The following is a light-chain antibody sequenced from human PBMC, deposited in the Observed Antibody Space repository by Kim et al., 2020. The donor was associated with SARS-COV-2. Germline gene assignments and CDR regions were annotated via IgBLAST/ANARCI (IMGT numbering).Light chain of an antibody. CDR2: GAS. V-gene: IGKV3-15*01. CDR3: QQYNNWPRT. CDR1: QSVSNT. J-gene: IGKJ1*01. Sequence: EIVMTQSPGTLSVSPGERATLSCRASQSVSNTLAWYQQKPGQAPRLLIYGASTRATGIPVRFSGSGSGTEFTLTISSLQSEDFALYYCQQYNNWPRTFGQGTKVDIK.